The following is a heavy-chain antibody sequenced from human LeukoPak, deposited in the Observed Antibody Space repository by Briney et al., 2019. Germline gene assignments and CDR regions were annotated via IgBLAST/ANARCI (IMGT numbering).Heavy chain of an antibody. Sequence: GGSLRLSCAASGFTVSSNYMSWVRQAPGKGLEWVSVIYSGGSTYYADSVKGRFTISRDNSKNTLYLQMNSLRAEDTAVYYCATPGYSLWSPPLNYWGQGTLVTVSS. J-gene: IGHJ4*02. CDR2: IYSGGST. CDR3: ATPGYSLWSPPLNY. D-gene: IGHD6-13*01. CDR1: GFTVSSNY. V-gene: IGHV3-53*01.